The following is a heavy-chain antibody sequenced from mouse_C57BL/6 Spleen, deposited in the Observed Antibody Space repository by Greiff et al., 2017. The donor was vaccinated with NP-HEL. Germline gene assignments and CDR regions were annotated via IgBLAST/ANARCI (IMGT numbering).Heavy chain of an antibody. CDR3: ARHQEGFWFDV. J-gene: IGHJ1*03. CDR2: ISNLAYSI. V-gene: IGHV5-15*01. Sequence: EVKVVESGGGLVQPGGSLKLSCAASGFTFSDYGMAWVRQAPRQGPEWVAFISNLAYSIYYADTVTGRFTISRENANNTLYLEMSSLRSEDTAMYYCARHQEGFWFDVWGTGTTVTVSS. CDR1: GFTFSDYG.